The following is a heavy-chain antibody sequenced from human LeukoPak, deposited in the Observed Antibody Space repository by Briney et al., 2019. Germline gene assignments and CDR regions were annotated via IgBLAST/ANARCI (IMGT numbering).Heavy chain of an antibody. J-gene: IGHJ4*02. CDR3: ASSFAIDSTLDY. CDR2: IYHSGST. Sequence: SSGTLSLTCAVSGGSISSSNWWSWVRQPPGKGLEWIGEIYHSGSTNYNPSPKSRVTISVDKSKNQFSLKLSSVTAADTAVYYCASSFAIDSTLDYWGQGTLVTVSS. CDR1: GGSISSSNW. V-gene: IGHV4-4*02. D-gene: IGHD2/OR15-2a*01.